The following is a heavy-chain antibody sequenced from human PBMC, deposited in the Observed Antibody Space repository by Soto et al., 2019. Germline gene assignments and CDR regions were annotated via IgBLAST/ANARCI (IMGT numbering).Heavy chain of an antibody. Sequence: SETLSLTCSVSGTSIRSSNYYWGWVRQSPGKGLEWIGSINYNGRAYQNPSLKSRATISIDTSENQFSLTVTSVTAADTAVYYCARRIVATETFDYWGQGTLVTVSS. CDR3: ARRIVATETFDY. CDR2: INYNGRA. D-gene: IGHD5-12*01. CDR1: GTSIRSSNYY. J-gene: IGHJ4*02. V-gene: IGHV4-39*01.